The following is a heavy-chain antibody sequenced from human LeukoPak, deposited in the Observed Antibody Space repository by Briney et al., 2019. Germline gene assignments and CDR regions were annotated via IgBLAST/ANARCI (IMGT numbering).Heavy chain of an antibody. V-gene: IGHV3-74*01. CDR3: ARDGAYGNFDY. Sequence: GGSLRLSCAASGFTFSNYWMHWVRQAPGKGLVWVSRINSDGGGTTYADSVKGRFTISRDNAKNTLYLQMNSLRAEDTAVYYCARDGAYGNFDYWGQGTLVTVSS. D-gene: IGHD3-10*01. CDR2: INSDGGGT. CDR1: GFTFSNYW. J-gene: IGHJ4*02.